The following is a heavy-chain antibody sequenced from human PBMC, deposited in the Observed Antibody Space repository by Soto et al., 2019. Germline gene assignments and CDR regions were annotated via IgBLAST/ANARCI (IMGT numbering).Heavy chain of an antibody. Sequence: SETLSLTCTVSGGSISSHYWSWIRQPPGKGLEWIGYIYYSGSTNYNPSLKSRVTISVDTSKNQFSLKLSSVTAADTAVYYCARLETWFDPWGQGTLVTVSS. CDR3: ARLETWFDP. V-gene: IGHV4-59*08. CDR1: GGSISSHY. CDR2: IYYSGST. J-gene: IGHJ5*02.